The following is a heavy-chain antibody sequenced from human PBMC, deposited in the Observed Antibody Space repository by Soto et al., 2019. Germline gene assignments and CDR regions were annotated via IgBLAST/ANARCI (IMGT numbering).Heavy chain of an antibody. D-gene: IGHD3-3*01. CDR1: GGSISSYY. Sequence: SETLSLTCTVSGGSISSYYWSWIRQPPGKGLEWIGYIYYSGSTNYNPSLKSRVTISVDTSKDQFSLKLSSVTAAETAVYYCAREGHALWSGYLPSDYYYGMDVWGQGTTVTVSS. CDR3: AREGHALWSGYLPSDYYYGMDV. J-gene: IGHJ6*02. V-gene: IGHV4-59*01. CDR2: IYYSGST.